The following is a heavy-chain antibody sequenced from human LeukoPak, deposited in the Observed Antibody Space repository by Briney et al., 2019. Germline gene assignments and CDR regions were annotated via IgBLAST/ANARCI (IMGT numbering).Heavy chain of an antibody. Sequence: SETLSLTCTVSGGSISSYYWSWIRQPPGKGLEWIGYIYYSGSTNYNPSPKSRVTISVDTSKNQFSLKLSSVTAADTAVYYCARALYSGGSADYYYGMDVWGQGTTVTVSS. CDR2: IYYSGST. V-gene: IGHV4-59*01. CDR3: ARALYSGGSADYYYGMDV. D-gene: IGHD4-23*01. J-gene: IGHJ6*02. CDR1: GGSISSYY.